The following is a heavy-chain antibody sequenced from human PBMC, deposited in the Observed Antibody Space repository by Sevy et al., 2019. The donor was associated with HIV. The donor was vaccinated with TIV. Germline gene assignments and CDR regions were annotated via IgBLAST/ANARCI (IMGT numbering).Heavy chain of an antibody. CDR3: ANRGSGSGSGSYIDYYDYYMDV. J-gene: IGHJ6*03. V-gene: IGHV3-23*01. Sequence: GGSLRLSCAASGFTFSSYAMSWVRQAPGKGLEWVSAISGSGGSTYYEDSVKGRFTISRGNSTNTLYLQMNSLRAEDTAVYYYANRGSGSGSGSYIDYYDYYMDVWGKGTTVTVSS. CDR1: GFTFSSYA. CDR2: ISGSGGST. D-gene: IGHD3-10*01.